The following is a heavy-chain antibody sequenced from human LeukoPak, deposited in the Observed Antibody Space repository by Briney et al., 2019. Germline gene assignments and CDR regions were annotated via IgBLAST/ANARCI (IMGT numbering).Heavy chain of an antibody. V-gene: IGHV3-74*01. J-gene: IGHJ4*02. D-gene: IGHD3-10*01. Sequence: PGGSLRLSCAASGFTFSSYWMHWVRHAPGKGLVWVSSIKGDGSSTNYAGSVKGRFTISRDNAENTLYLQMNSLRAEDTAVYYCARATSGTSYNYWGQGTLVTVSS. CDR1: GFTFSSYW. CDR2: IKGDGSST. CDR3: ARATSGTSYNY.